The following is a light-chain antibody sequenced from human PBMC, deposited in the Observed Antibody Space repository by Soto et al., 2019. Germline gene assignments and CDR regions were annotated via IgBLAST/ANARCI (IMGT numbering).Light chain of an antibody. J-gene: IGKJ5*01. CDR2: GAS. CDR1: QSVSSN. CDR3: QQYNNWPII. Sequence: EIVMTQSPATLSVSPGERGTLSCRASQSVSSNLAWYQQKPGQAPRLLIYGASTRATGVPARFSGSGSGTEFTLTISSLQSEDFAVYFCQQYNNWPIIFGQGTRLEIK. V-gene: IGKV3-15*01.